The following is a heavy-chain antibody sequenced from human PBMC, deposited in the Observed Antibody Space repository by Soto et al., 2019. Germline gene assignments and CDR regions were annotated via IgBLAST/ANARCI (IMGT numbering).Heavy chain of an antibody. V-gene: IGHV4-61*03. CDR3: AREWGLLPYYVMNV. CDR1: GDSVTSGSYY. CDR2: ISYTGRT. J-gene: IGHJ6*04. D-gene: IGHD7-27*01. Sequence: PSETLSLTCIASGDSVTSGSYYWTWLRQPPGKGLEWIGYISYTGRTKYNPSLQSRVTISVDTSQNDFSLNLSSLTAAATAVYFWAREWGLLPYYVMNVWGNGTAVTVSS.